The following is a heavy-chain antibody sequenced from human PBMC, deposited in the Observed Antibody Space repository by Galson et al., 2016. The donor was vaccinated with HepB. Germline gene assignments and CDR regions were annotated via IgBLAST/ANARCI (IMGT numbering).Heavy chain of an antibody. Sequence: SLRLSCAASGFTFSRNSMNWVRQAPGKGLEWVSYINSRSSSIYYADSVKGRFTICRDNAQNSLYLQMNSLRDDDAAVYYCTRELGAGYTTWFDTWGQGTLVTVSS. D-gene: IGHD1-1*01. CDR2: INSRSSSI. V-gene: IGHV3-48*02. J-gene: IGHJ5*02. CDR1: GFTFSRNS. CDR3: TRELGAGYTTWFDT.